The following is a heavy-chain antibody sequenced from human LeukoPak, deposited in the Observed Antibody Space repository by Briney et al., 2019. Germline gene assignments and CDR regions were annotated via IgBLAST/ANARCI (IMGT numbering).Heavy chain of an antibody. CDR3: ATQIPSSSGHFDY. V-gene: IGHV4-4*09. Sequence: SETLSLTCTVSGGSISSYYWTWIRQPPGKGLERIGYIYTSGSTNYNPSLKSRVTISLDTSKNQFSLKLSSVTAADTAVYYCATQIPSSSGHFDYWGQGTLVTVSS. D-gene: IGHD6-6*01. J-gene: IGHJ4*02. CDR2: IYTSGST. CDR1: GGSISSYY.